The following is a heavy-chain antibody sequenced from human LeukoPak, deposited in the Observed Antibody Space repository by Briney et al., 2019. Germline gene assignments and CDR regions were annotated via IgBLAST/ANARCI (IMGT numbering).Heavy chain of an antibody. CDR1: GGTFSSYA. CDR3: ARGVTAAADTFDP. D-gene: IGHD6-13*01. J-gene: IGHJ5*02. CDR2: IIPILGIA. V-gene: IGHV1-69*04. Sequence: GASVKVSCKASGGTFSSYAISWVRQAPGQGLEWMGRIIPILGIANYAQKFQGRVTITADKSTSTAYMELSSLRPEDTAVYYCARGVTAAADTFDPWGQGTLVTVSS.